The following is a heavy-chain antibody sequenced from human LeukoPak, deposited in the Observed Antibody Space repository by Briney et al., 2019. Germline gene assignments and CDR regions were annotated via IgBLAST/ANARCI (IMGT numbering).Heavy chain of an antibody. CDR1: GFTFSSYA. J-gene: IGHJ4*02. V-gene: IGHV3-23*01. D-gene: IGHD4-17*01. CDR3: ARPAGLRCFDY. CDR2: ISSSGGST. Sequence: GGSLRLSCVASGFTFSSYAMSWVRQAPGKGLEWVSGISSSGGSTYYADSVKGRFTISRDNSKDTLYLQMDSLRAEDTAVYYCARPAGLRCFDYWGLGTLVTVSS.